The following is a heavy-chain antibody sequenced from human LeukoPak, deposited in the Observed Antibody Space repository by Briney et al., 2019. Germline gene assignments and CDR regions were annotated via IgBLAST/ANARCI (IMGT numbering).Heavy chain of an antibody. J-gene: IGHJ4*02. V-gene: IGHV4-4*07. Sequence: SETLSLTCTVSGGSISSYFWSWIRQPAGEGLEWIGRIYTSGSPTYNPSLKTRVTMSVDTSKNQFSLKLSSVTAADTAVYYCARGDSSGYFDYWGQGTLVTVSS. CDR2: IYTSGSP. CDR3: ARGDSSGYFDY. D-gene: IGHD3-22*01. CDR1: GGSISSYF.